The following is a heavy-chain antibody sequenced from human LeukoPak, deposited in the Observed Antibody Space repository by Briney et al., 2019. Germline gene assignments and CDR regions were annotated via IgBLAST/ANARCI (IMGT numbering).Heavy chain of an antibody. J-gene: IGHJ4*02. Sequence: ASVKVSCKASGYTFTSYGISWVRQAPGQGLEWMGWISAYNGNTNYAQKLQGRVTMTTDTSTSTAYMELRSLRSDDTAVYYCARDKFNAPRTYDSSGYYYTSYYFDYWGQGTPVTVSS. D-gene: IGHD3-22*01. V-gene: IGHV1-18*01. CDR2: ISAYNGNT. CDR3: ARDKFNAPRTYDSSGYYYTSYYFDY. CDR1: GYTFTSYG.